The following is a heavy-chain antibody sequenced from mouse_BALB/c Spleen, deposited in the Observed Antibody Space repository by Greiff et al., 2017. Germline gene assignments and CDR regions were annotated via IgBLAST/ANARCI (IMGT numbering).Heavy chain of an antibody. V-gene: IGHV1-74*01. CDR2: IHPSDGDT. J-gene: IGHJ2*01. Sequence: QVQLQQPGAELVWPGASVKLSCKASGYSFTSYWMNWVKQRPGQGLEWIGMIHPSDGDTRLNQKFKDKATLTVDKSSSTAYMQLSSPTSEDSAVYYCARKTMSTTADYWGQGTTLTVSS. D-gene: IGHD2-4*01. CDR3: ARKTMSTTADY. CDR1: GYSFTSYW.